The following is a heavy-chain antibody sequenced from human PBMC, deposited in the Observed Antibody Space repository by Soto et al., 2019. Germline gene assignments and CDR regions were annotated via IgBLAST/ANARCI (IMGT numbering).Heavy chain of an antibody. V-gene: IGHV3-9*01. J-gene: IGHJ3*02. D-gene: IGHD6-13*01. Sequence: PGGSLRLSCAASGFTFNSFAMSWVRQAPGKGLEWVSGISWNSGSIGYADSVKGRFTISRDNAKNSLYLQMNSLRAEDTALYYCAKDMVSGCSSWAEGSDDSGAFDIWGQGTMVTVSS. CDR2: ISWNSGSI. CDR1: GFTFNSFA. CDR3: AKDMVSGCSSWAEGSDDSGAFDI.